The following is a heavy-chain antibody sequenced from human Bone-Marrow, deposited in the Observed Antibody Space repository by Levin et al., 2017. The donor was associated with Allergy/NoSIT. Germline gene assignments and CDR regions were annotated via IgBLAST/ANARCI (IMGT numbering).Heavy chain of an antibody. V-gene: IGHV4-30-4*01. Sequence: SETLSLTCTVSGASISDGEYYWSWIRQSPGTGLEWIAYIFYSGSTYYNPSFKSRVSMSVDTSKNQFSLRFSSVTAADTAVYYCARETPIPWAGTTDYWGQGALVTVSS. D-gene: IGHD1/OR15-1a*01. J-gene: IGHJ4*01. CDR1: GASISDGEYY. CDR2: IFYSGST. CDR3: ARETPIPWAGTTDY.